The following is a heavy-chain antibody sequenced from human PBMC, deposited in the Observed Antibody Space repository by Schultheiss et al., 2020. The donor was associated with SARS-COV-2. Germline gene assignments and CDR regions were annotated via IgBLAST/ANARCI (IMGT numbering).Heavy chain of an antibody. J-gene: IGHJ5*02. CDR1: GFTFSSYG. CDR2: IWYDGSNK. D-gene: IGHD3-16*01. CDR3: ARETTYTYNWFDP. V-gene: IGHV3-33*08. Sequence: GGSLRVSCAASGFTFSSYGMHWVRQAPGKGLEWVAVIWYDGSNKYYADSVKGRFTISRDNSKNTLYLQMNSLRAEDTAVYYCARETTYTYNWFDPWGQGTLVTVSS.